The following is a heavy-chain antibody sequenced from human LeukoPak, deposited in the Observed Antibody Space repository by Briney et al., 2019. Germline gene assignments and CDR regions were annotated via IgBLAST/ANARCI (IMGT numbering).Heavy chain of an antibody. Sequence: ASVKVSCKASGYTFTSYDINWVRQATGQGLEWIGWINPNSGGTNYAQKFQGRVTMTRDTSINTAYMELSRLRSDDTAVYYCARGGAYSYDSSGRGDYWGQGTLVTVSS. D-gene: IGHD3-22*01. V-gene: IGHV1-2*02. J-gene: IGHJ4*02. CDR2: INPNSGGT. CDR1: GYTFTSYD. CDR3: ARGGAYSYDSSGRGDY.